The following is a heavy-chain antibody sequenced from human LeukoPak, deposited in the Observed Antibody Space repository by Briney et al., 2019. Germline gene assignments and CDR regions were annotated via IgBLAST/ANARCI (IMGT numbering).Heavy chain of an antibody. CDR1: GGSISSYY. J-gene: IGHJ3*02. Sequence: SETLSLTCTVSGGSISSYYWSWIRQPPGKGLEWIGYIYYSGSTNYNPSLKSRVTISVDTSQNQFSLKLRSVTAADTAVYYCARDARTAVTIAFDIWGQGTMVTVSS. D-gene: IGHD4-17*01. V-gene: IGHV4-59*01. CDR3: ARDARTAVTIAFDI. CDR2: IYYSGST.